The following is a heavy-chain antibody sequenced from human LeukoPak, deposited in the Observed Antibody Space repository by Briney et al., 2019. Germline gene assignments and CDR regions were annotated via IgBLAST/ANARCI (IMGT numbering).Heavy chain of an antibody. D-gene: IGHD6-13*01. J-gene: IGHJ4*02. Sequence: PGGSLRLSCAASGFTFSSYAMHWVRQAPGKGLEWVAVISYDGGNKYYADSVKGRFTISRDNSKNTLYLQMNSLRAEDTAVYYCARDGNIAAAGYADYWGQGTLVTVSS. CDR1: GFTFSSYA. CDR2: ISYDGGNK. V-gene: IGHV3-30-3*01. CDR3: ARDGNIAAAGYADY.